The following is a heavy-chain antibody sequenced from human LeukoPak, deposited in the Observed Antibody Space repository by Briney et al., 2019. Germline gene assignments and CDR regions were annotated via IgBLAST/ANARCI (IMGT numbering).Heavy chain of an antibody. Sequence: SETLSLTCTVSGGSVSNYYWSWIRQPPGKGLEWIGYIYYSGSTNYNPSLKSRVTISVDTSKNQFSLKLSSVTAADTAMYYCARVGGSNYYYYGMDVWGQGTTVTVSS. D-gene: IGHD3-10*01. V-gene: IGHV4-59*02. J-gene: IGHJ6*02. CDR3: ARVGGSNYYYYGMDV. CDR1: GGSVSNYY. CDR2: IYYSGST.